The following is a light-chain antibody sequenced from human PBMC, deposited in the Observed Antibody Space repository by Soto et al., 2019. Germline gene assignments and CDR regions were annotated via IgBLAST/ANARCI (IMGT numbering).Light chain of an antibody. V-gene: IGKV3-15*01. CDR1: QSVSSN. CDR3: QQYHNWPIT. CDR2: DAS. J-gene: IGKJ1*01. Sequence: EIVTTQSPATLSVSPGESAPLSFRASQSVSSNLAWHQQKPGQAPRILMYDASTRATGISARFSGSGSGTEFTLTISSLQSEDFAVYYCQQYHNWPITFGQGTKVDIK.